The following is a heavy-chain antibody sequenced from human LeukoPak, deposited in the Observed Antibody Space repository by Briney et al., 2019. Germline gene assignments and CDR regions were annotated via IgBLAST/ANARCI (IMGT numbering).Heavy chain of an antibody. CDR3: ARALYGSPWGY. D-gene: IGHD6-19*01. Sequence: GGSLRLSCAASGFTFSNYAMTWVRQAPGKGLEWVSTISGSGGSTYYADSVKGRFTISRDNSKNTLYLQMNSLRAEDTAVYYCARALYGSPWGYWGQEPWSPSPQ. CDR1: GFTFSNYA. CDR2: ISGSGGST. J-gene: IGHJ4*01. V-gene: IGHV3-23*01.